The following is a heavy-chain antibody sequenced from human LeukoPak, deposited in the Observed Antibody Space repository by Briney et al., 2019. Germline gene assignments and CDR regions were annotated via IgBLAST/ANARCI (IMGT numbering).Heavy chain of an antibody. CDR3: AKDYGVLTVRWFDP. V-gene: IGHV3-23*01. J-gene: IGHJ5*02. D-gene: IGHD3-10*01. CDR2: IFPSGGEI. Sequence: GGSLRLSCAASGFTFSTFAMIWVRQPPGKGLEWVSSIFPSGGEIHYADSVRGRFTISRDNSKSTLSLQMNSLRAEDTAIYYCAKDYGVLTVRWFDPWGQGTLVTVSS. CDR1: GFTFSTFA.